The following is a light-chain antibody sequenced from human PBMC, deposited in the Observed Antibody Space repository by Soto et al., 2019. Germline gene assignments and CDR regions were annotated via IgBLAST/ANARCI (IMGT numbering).Light chain of an antibody. CDR3: TSWTTSTTMI. CDR2: DVN. J-gene: IGLJ2*01. Sequence: QSALTQPASVSGSPGQSITISCTGTSSDIGAYNFVSWYQQHPGNAPKLMLYDVNIRPSGVSNRFSGSKSGNTASLTISGLEAEDEAEYYCTSWTTSTTMIFGGGTKVTVL. CDR1: SSDIGAYNF. V-gene: IGLV2-14*03.